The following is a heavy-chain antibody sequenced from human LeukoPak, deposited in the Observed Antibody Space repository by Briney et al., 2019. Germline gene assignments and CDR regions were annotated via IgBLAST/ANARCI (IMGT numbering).Heavy chain of an antibody. CDR2: IYNGGII. D-gene: IGHD3-10*01. V-gene: IGHV4-4*07. CDR3: ARDSGTTGEVKFDP. CDR1: GDSVSRYY. Sequence: SETLSLTCTVSGDSVSRYYWSWIRQPAGKGLEWIGRIYNGGIITYNPSLKSRVTVSIDTSNNQFSLRLRFVTAADTAVYYCARDSGTTGEVKFDPWGQGTLVTVSS. J-gene: IGHJ5*02.